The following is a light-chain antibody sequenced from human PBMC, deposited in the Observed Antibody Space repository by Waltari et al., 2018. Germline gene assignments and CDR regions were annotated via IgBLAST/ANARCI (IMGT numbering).Light chain of an antibody. Sequence: HSALTQPASVSGSPGQSITISCTGTSRDVGGYNYFSWYQQHPGKAPKLMIYDVSNRPSGVSNRFSGSKSGNTASLTISGLQAEDEADYYCSSYISSDTLELFGGGTSLTVL. CDR1: SRDVGGYNY. CDR3: SSYISSDTLEL. J-gene: IGLJ2*01. V-gene: IGLV2-14*03. CDR2: DVS.